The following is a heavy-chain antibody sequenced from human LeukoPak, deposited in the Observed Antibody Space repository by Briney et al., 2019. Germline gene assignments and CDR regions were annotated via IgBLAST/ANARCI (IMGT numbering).Heavy chain of an antibody. CDR3: ARIEMATIPDAFDI. CDR2: IIPIFGTA. J-gene: IGHJ3*02. Sequence: ASVKVSCKASGGTFSSYAISWVRQAPGQGLEWMGGIIPIFGTANYAQKFQGRVTITTDESTSTAYMELSSLRSEDTAVYYCARIEMATIPDAFDIWGQGTMVTVSS. V-gene: IGHV1-69*05. CDR1: GGTFSSYA. D-gene: IGHD5-24*01.